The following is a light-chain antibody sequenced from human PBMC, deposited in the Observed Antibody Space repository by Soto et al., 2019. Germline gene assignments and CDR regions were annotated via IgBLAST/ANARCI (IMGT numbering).Light chain of an antibody. CDR2: SAS. Sequence: DIQMTHSPSTLSASVGDRVTITCRASQIISTWLAWYRQKPGKAPKLLIYSASDLESGVPSRFSGSGFGTEFTLTITSLQPDDFATYYCQQYNSYSTFGPATFGQGTKVDIK. J-gene: IGKJ1*01. V-gene: IGKV1-5*03. CDR1: QIISTW. CDR3: QQYNSYSTFGPAT.